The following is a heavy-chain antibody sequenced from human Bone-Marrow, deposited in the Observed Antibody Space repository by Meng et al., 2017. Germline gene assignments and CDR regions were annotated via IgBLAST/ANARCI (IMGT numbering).Heavy chain of an antibody. Sequence: ASVKVSCKPSGYNFPDYYIHWVRRAPGQGLEWMGWMNPNSGNTGYAQKFQGRVTMTRNTSISTAYMELSSLRSEDTAVYYCAREDLLYYYDSSGYDYWGQGPLVTVSS. J-gene: IGHJ4*02. V-gene: IGHV1-8*02. D-gene: IGHD3-22*01. CDR1: GYNFPDYY. CDR2: MNPNSGNT. CDR3: AREDLLYYYDSSGYDY.